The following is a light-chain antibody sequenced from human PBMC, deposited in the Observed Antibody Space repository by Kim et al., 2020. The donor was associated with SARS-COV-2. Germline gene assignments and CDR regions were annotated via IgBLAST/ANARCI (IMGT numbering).Light chain of an antibody. J-gene: IGKJ5*01. V-gene: IGKV1-39*01. CDR3: QQSFNKPIT. CDR2: DAF. Sequence: SVGDRVTITCRASQMISNYLSWEQQKRPGTSPKLLIYDAFSLHTGVPPRFSGSLSGTNFSLTIRSLQPEDFATYYCQQSFNKPITFGQGTRLEIK. CDR1: QMISNY.